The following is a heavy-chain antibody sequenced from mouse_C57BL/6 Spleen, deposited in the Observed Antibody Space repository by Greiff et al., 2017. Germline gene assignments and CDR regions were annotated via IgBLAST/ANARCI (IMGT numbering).Heavy chain of an antibody. CDR2: ISDGGSYT. CDR3: AREYYGSSYGY. D-gene: IGHD1-1*01. V-gene: IGHV5-4*01. J-gene: IGHJ2*01. Sequence: EVQGVESGGGLVKPGGSLKLSCAASGFTFSSYAMSWVRQTPEKRLEWVATISDGGSYTYYPDNVKGRFTISRDNAKNNLYLQMSHLKSEDTAMYYCAREYYGSSYGYWGQGTTLTVSS. CDR1: GFTFSSYA.